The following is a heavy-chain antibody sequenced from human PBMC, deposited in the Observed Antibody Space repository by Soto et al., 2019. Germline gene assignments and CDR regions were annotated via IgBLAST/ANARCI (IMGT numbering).Heavy chain of an antibody. CDR1: GFPFSAYN. Sequence: KAGGSLRLSCTGSGFPFSAYNINWVRQAPGKGLEWVSSITVGSSHIYQPNSMKGRFTISRDDAKYSVYLQIDSLRDEDTALYYCSRSPEVGVRGAYWGQGTLVTVSS. V-gene: IGHV3-21*01. D-gene: IGHD3-16*01. CDR2: ITVGSSHI. CDR3: SRSPEVGVRGAY. J-gene: IGHJ4*02.